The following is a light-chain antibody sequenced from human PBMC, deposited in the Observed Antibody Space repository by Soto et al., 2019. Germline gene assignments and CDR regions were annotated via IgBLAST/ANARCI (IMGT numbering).Light chain of an antibody. V-gene: IGLV1-40*01. Sequence: QSALTQPPSVSGAPGQRVTISCTGSSSNTGAGYDVHWYKQFPGTAPKLLIYGNNNRPSGVPGRFSGSKSGTSASLAITGLQVEDEADYYCQSYDRTLSGFVFGTGTKLTVL. J-gene: IGLJ1*01. CDR2: GNN. CDR1: SSNTGAGYD. CDR3: QSYDRTLSGFV.